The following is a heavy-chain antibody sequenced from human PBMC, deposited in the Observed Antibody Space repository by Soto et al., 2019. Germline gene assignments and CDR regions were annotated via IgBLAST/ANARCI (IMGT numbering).Heavy chain of an antibody. D-gene: IGHD3-3*01. J-gene: IGHJ4*02. Sequence: PGGSLRLSCAASGFTFSSYAMSWVRQAPGKGLEWVSAISGSGGSTYYADSVKGRFTISRDNSKNTLYLQMNSLRAEDTAVYYCATRLRFLEWLLSVFDYWGQGTLVTVSS. CDR2: ISGSGGST. V-gene: IGHV3-23*01. CDR1: GFTFSSYA. CDR3: ATRLRFLEWLLSVFDY.